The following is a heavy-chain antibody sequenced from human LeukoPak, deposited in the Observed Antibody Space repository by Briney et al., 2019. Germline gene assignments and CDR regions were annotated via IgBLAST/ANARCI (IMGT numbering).Heavy chain of an antibody. CDR1: GFTFSSYG. Sequence: GGSLRLSCAASGFTFSSYGVYWVRQAPGKGLEGVSFIQYDGTAKYADSVKGRFTFSRDNSKNTLSLQMNSLKYEDTALYYCAKDRGRTSGWYLDHWGQGTQVTVSS. V-gene: IGHV3-30*02. J-gene: IGHJ4*02. CDR2: IQYDGTAK. CDR3: AKDRGRTSGWYLDH. D-gene: IGHD6-19*01.